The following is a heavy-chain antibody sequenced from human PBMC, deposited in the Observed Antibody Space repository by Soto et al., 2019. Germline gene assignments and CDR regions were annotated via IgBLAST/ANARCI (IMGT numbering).Heavy chain of an antibody. D-gene: IGHD2-21*02. CDR2: IIPIFGTA. CDR1: GGTFSSYA. J-gene: IGHJ1*01. V-gene: IGHV1-69*12. CDR3: AREAYCGGDCHGYFQH. Sequence: QVRLVQSGAEVKKPGSSVKVSCKASGGTFSSYAISWVRQAPGQGLEWMGGIIPIFGTANYAQKFQGRVTITADESTSTTYMELSSLRSEDTAVYYCAREAYCGGDCHGYFQHWGQGTLVTVSS.